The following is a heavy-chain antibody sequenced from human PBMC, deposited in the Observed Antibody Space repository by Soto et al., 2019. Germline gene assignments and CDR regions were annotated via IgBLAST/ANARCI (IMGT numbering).Heavy chain of an antibody. V-gene: IGHV5-51*01. J-gene: IGHJ6*02. CDR1: GYIFSSYW. Sequence: PGESLKISCKGSGYIFSSYWIGWVRQMPGKGLEWMGIIYPRDSDTRYMLYCQGQVTISADKSISTAYLQCSSVKASDNAMYYCARHPSGDGYYSYYGMDVWGQGTTVTVSS. CDR3: ARHPSGDGYYSYYGMDV. D-gene: IGHD1-26*01. CDR2: IYPRDSDT.